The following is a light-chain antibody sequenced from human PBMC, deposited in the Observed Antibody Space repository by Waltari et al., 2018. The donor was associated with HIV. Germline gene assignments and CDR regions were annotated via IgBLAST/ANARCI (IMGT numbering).Light chain of an antibody. J-gene: IGLJ2*01. CDR2: MNY. CDR1: TSHIGSSY. Sequence: QSVLTQAPSTSETPGQRVTIPCSGSTSHIGSSYVYWYHPLPGTAPKLLIYMNYQRPSGVPDRFSGSKSGTSASLAISGLRPEDEGDYFCAAWDHDLSAVLFGGGTKLTVL. V-gene: IGLV1-47*01. CDR3: AAWDHDLSAVL.